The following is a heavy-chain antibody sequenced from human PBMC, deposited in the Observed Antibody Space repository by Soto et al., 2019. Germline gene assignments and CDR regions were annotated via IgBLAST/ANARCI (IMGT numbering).Heavy chain of an antibody. CDR3: ARVVSYEGADH. D-gene: IGHD2-8*01. CDR1: ELTVSSNY. V-gene: IGHV3-53*01. CDR2: LYSGGRT. Sequence: PGGSLRLSCAASELTVSSNYMAWVRQAPGKGLEWVSLLYSGGRTYYADSVKGRFTISRDDSKDTLYLQMNSLRADDTAVYYCARVVSYEGADHWGQGTLVTVSS. J-gene: IGHJ4*02.